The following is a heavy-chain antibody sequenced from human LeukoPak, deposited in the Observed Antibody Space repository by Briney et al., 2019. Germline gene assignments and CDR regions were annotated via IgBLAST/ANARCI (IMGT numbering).Heavy chain of an antibody. V-gene: IGHV4-34*01. Sequence: PSETLSLTCAVYGGSFSGYYWSWIRQPPGKGLEWIGEINHSGSTNYNPSLKSRVTISVDTSKNQFSLKLGSVTAADTAVYYCARVPWLQSYYYYGMDVWGQGTTVTVSS. J-gene: IGHJ6*02. CDR2: INHSGST. CDR3: ARVPWLQSYYYYGMDV. D-gene: IGHD5-24*01. CDR1: GGSFSGYY.